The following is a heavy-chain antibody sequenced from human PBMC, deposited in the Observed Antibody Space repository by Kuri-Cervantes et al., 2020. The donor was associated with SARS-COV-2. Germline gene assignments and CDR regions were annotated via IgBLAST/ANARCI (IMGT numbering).Heavy chain of an antibody. J-gene: IGHJ5*02. D-gene: IGHD6-13*01. V-gene: IGHV3-23*01. CDR1: GFTFRSYA. CDR3: AKDAGYSSSWYVGGSIWFDP. Sequence: GESPKTYCAAPGFTFRSYALSWVRQAPGKGLEWVSAISGSGGRKYYEDLVKGRFTISREHSQNTLYLQMNSLRAEDTAVYYGAKDAGYSSSWYVGGSIWFDPWGQGTLVTVSS. CDR2: ISGSGGRK.